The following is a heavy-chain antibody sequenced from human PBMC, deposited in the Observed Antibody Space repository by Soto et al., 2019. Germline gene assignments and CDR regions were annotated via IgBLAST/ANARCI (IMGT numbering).Heavy chain of an antibody. CDR2: ISLYSDGT. Sequence: ASVKVSCKTSGYTFSNYGISWVRQAPGQPLEWLGWISLYSDGTNYAQKFQGRVSMTTDTSTTTAYMELRSLRSDDTAVYYCARVVPGAEAWFGPWGQGTLVTVSS. D-gene: IGHD2-2*01. J-gene: IGHJ5*02. CDR3: ARVVPGAEAWFGP. V-gene: IGHV1-18*01. CDR1: GYTFSNYG.